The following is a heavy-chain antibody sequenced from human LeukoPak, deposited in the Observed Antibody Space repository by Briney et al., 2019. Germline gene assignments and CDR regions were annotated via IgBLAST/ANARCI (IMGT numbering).Heavy chain of an antibody. D-gene: IGHD2-21*01. CDR2: IYYSGST. CDR3: ARTSTFRGDWIKVFDY. V-gene: IGHV4-59*12. CDR1: GGSISSYY. Sequence: SETPSLTCTVSGGSISSYYWSWIRQPPGKGLEWIGYIYYSGSTNYNPSLKSRVTISVDTSKNQFSLKLSSVTAADTAVYYCARTSTFRGDWIKVFDYWGQGTLVTVSS. J-gene: IGHJ4*02.